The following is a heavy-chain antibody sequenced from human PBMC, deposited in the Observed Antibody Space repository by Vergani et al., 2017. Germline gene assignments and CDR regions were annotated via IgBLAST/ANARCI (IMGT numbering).Heavy chain of an antibody. V-gene: IGHV4-34*01. CDR1: GGSFSGYY. CDR2: INHSGST. D-gene: IGHD2-2*01. CDR3: ATYCSSTSCYHAFDI. Sequence: QVQLQQWGAGLLKPSETLSLTCAVYGGSFSGYYWSWIRQPPGKGLEWIGEINHSGSTNYNPSLKRRVTIAVDTSKNQFSLKLSSVTAADTAVYYCATYCSSTSCYHAFDIWGQGTMVTVSS. J-gene: IGHJ3*02.